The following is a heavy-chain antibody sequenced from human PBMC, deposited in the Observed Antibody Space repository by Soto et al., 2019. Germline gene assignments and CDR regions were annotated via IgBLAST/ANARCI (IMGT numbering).Heavy chain of an antibody. V-gene: IGHV3-23*01. CDR3: AKEGGGGAAMVTSYFDY. CDR2: ISGSGTGT. D-gene: IGHD5-18*01. J-gene: IGHJ4*02. Sequence: EVQLLESGGGLVQPGGSLRLSCAASGITFNNYALNGVRQAPGKGLEWVSGISGSGTGTYYADSVKGRFTISRDNSKSTLYLHMNSLRADDTAIYYCAKEGGGGAAMVTSYFDYWGQRTLVTVSS. CDR1: GITFNNYA.